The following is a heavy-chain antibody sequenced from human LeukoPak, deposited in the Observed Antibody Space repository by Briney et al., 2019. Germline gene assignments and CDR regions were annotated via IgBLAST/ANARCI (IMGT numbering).Heavy chain of an antibody. J-gene: IGHJ4*02. D-gene: IGHD3-10*01. CDR2: INPNSGGT. V-gene: IGHV1-2*02. CDR3: ARGGPPVLLWFGGDY. Sequence: GASVKVSCKASRYTFTGDDMHWVRQAPGQGLEWMGWINPNSGGTNYAQKFQGRVTMTRDTSISTAYMELSRLRSDDTAVYYCARGGPPVLLWFGGDYWGQGTLVAVSS. CDR1: RYTFTGDD.